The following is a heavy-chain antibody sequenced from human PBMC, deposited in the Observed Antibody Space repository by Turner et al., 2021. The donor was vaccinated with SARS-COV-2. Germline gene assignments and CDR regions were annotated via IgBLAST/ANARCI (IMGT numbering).Heavy chain of an antibody. CDR3: ARGDDFWSGYSNYGMDV. D-gene: IGHD3-3*01. Sequence: EVQLVESGGGLVKPGGSLRLSCAASGFTFSSYSMNWVRQAPGKGLEWVSSISSRISYIYYADSVKGRFTISRDNAKNSLYLQMNSLGAEDTAVYYWARGDDFWSGYSNYGMDVWGQGTTVTVYS. J-gene: IGHJ6*02. V-gene: IGHV3-21*01. CDR1: GFTFSSYS. CDR2: ISSRISYI.